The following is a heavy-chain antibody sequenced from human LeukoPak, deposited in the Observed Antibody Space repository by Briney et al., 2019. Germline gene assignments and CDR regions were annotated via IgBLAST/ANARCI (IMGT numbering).Heavy chain of an antibody. CDR1: GFTFSDYY. CDR3: ARVGSSGSILYFDY. CDR2: ISSSGSTI. J-gene: IGHJ4*02. V-gene: IGHV3-11*01. D-gene: IGHD6-19*01. Sequence: GGSLRLSCAASGFTFSDYYMSWIRQAPGKGLEWVSYISSSGSTIYYADPVKGRFTISRDNAKNSLYLQMNSLRAEDTAVYYCARVGSSGSILYFDYWGQGTLVTVSS.